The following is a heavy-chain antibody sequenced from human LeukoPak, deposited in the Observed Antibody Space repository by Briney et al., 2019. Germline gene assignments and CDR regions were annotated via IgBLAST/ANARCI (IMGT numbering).Heavy chain of an antibody. Sequence: SVKVSCRASGGTFSSYSISWVRQAPGQGLEWMGGIIPIFGTANYAQKFQGRVTMTRDTSISTAYMELSSLRSEDTAVYYCAKRRYIAAAGTFYKQNNWFDPWGQGTLVTVS. CDR3: AKRRYIAAAGTFYKQNNWFDP. V-gene: IGHV1-69*05. CDR1: GGTFSSYS. CDR2: IIPIFGTA. J-gene: IGHJ5*02. D-gene: IGHD6-13*01.